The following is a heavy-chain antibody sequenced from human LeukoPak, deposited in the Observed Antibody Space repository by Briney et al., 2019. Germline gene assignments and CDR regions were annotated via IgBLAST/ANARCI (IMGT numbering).Heavy chain of an antibody. V-gene: IGHV3-21*01. CDR3: ARLEYFESTAFPV. Sequence: GGSLRLSCAASGFTFSSYSINWVRQAPGQGLEWVSSISSSSSYIYYADSVKGRFSISRDNAKNSLYLQMNSLRAEDTAVYYCARLEYFESTAFPVWGQGTMVTVSS. D-gene: IGHD3-3*01. J-gene: IGHJ3*01. CDR2: ISSSSSYI. CDR1: GFTFSSYS.